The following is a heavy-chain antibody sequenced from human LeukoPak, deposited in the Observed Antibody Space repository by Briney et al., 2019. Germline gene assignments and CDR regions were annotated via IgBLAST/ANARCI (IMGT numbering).Heavy chain of an antibody. J-gene: IGHJ5*02. CDR3: ARGEVSFDP. D-gene: IGHD5/OR15-5a*01. Sequence: ASVKVSCKTSGDTFTGYYMHWVRQAPGQGLEWMGWINPNTGGTYYAQKFQGRVTMTWDTSIITAYMELSRLTSDDTAVYYFARGEVSFDPWGQGTLVTVSS. CDR1: GDTFTGYY. V-gene: IGHV1-2*02. CDR2: INPNTGGT.